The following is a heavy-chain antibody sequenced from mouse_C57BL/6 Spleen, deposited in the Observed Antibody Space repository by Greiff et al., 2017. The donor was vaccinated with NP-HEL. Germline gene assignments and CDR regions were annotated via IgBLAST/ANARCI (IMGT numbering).Heavy chain of an antibody. CDR1: GYTFTDYY. Sequence: QVTLKVSGAELVRPGASVKLSCKASGYTFTDYYINWVKQRPGQGLEWIARIYPGSGNTYYNEKFKGKATLTAEKSSSTAYMQLSSLTSEDSAVYFCARGSNYYFDYWGQGTTLTVSS. CDR3: ARGSNYYFDY. D-gene: IGHD2-5*01. CDR2: IYPGSGNT. J-gene: IGHJ2*01. V-gene: IGHV1-76*01.